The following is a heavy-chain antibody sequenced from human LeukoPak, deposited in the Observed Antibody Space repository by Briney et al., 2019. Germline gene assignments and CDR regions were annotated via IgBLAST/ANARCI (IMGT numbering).Heavy chain of an antibody. D-gene: IGHD3-16*02. CDR2: INPNSGGT. J-gene: IGHJ5*02. V-gene: IGHV1-2*02. CDR3: ARDNSVGDIAWWFDP. Sequence: ASVKVSCKASGYTFTGYYMHWVRQAPGQGLEWMGWINPNSGGTNYAQKFQGRVTMTRDTSISTAYMELSSLRSEDTAVYYCARDNSVGDIAWWFDPWGQGTLVTVSS. CDR1: GYTFTGYY.